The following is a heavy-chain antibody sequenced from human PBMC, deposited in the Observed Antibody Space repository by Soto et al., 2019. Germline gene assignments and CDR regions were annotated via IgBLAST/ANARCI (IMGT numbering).Heavy chain of an antibody. CDR3: ARTGPPVDY. V-gene: IGHV1-18*01. CDR2: IITYNGNT. J-gene: IGHJ4*02. Sequence: QVQLVQSGAEVKKPGASVKVSCKASGYTFSSYAISWVRQAPGQGLEWMGWIITYNGNTNYAQKLQGRVTMTTDTSSATADMDLRSLRSDDTAVYYCARTGPPVDYWGQGTPVTVSS. CDR1: GYTFSSYA.